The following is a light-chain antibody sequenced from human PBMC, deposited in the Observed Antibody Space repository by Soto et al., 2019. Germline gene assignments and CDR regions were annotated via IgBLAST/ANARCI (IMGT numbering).Light chain of an antibody. CDR3: TSYAGSNNLL. V-gene: IGLV2-8*01. CDR2: EVT. Sequence: QSALTQPPSASGSPGQSVAMSCTGTSSDVGGYNYVSRYQQHPGKAPKLMIYEVTKRPSGVPDRFSGSKSGNTASLTVSGLQAEDEADYYCTSYAGSNNLLFGGGTKLTVL. J-gene: IGLJ2*01. CDR1: SSDVGGYNY.